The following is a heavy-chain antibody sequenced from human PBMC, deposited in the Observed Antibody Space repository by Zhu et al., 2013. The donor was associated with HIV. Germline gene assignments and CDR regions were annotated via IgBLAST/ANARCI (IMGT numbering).Heavy chain of an antibody. Sequence: QVQLVQSGSEVKKPGASVKVSCKSSGYTFGSYEINWLRQATGQGPEWIGWMNPNSGNRDYAQKFQGRVTLTRDTSISTAYMELSRLRSDDTAVYFCARSDLYIPFDYWGQGTLVTVSS. J-gene: IGHJ4*02. CDR1: GYTFGSYE. V-gene: IGHV1-8*01. CDR2: MNPNSGNR. CDR3: ARSDLYIPFDY. D-gene: IGHD2-2*02.